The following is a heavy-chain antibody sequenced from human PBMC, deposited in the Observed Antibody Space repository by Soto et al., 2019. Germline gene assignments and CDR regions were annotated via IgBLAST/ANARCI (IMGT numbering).Heavy chain of an antibody. V-gene: IGHV3-30*18. D-gene: IGHD1-26*01. Sequence: GGSLRLSCAASGFNFSSYGMHWVRQAPGKGLEWVAVISYDGSNKYYADSVKGRFTISRDNSKNTLYLQMNSLRAEDTAVYYCAKDRGGSYYYYYYGMDVWGQGTTVTVSS. CDR3: AKDRGGSYYYYYYGMDV. CDR2: ISYDGSNK. J-gene: IGHJ6*02. CDR1: GFNFSSYG.